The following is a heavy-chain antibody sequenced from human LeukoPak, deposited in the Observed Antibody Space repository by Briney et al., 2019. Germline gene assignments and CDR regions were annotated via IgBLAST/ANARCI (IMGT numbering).Heavy chain of an antibody. J-gene: IGHJ4*02. D-gene: IGHD6-13*01. V-gene: IGHV1-8*01. CDR3: ARVAAAGTLPDY. Sequence: ASVKVSCKASGYTFTSYDINWVRQATGQGLEWMGWMNPNSGNTGYAQKFQGRVTMTRNTSISTAYMELSSLRSEDTAVYYCARVAAAGTLPDYWGQGTLVTVSS. CDR1: GYTFTSYD. CDR2: MNPNSGNT.